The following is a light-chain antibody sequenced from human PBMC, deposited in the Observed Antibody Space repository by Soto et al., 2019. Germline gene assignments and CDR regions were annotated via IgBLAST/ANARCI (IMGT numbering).Light chain of an antibody. CDR2: QAS. V-gene: IGKV1-5*03. Sequence: EIQMSQTPSTLSASVGDRVTITCLASHSTSSYFAWYQQTPGKAHKLVIYQASILENGVSSRVSGSGAGTELTLTINTLQSDVFAIYYCQPDNNWPLTFGG. CDR1: HSTSSY. CDR3: QPDNNWPLT. J-gene: IGKJ4*01.